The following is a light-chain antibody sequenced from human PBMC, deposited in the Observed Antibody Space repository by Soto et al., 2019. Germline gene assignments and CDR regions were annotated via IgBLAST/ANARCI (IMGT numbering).Light chain of an antibody. CDR1: TNDIGGYNY. V-gene: IGLV2-14*01. Sequence: QSALTQPASVSGSPGQSITISCSGTTNDIGGYNYVSWYQHHPGKVPKVIIYEVRNRPSGVSNRFSGSKSGTSASLTISGLQSEDEADYYCAAWDDSLSGPVFGGGTQLTVL. CDR3: AAWDDSLSGPV. CDR2: EVR. J-gene: IGLJ7*01.